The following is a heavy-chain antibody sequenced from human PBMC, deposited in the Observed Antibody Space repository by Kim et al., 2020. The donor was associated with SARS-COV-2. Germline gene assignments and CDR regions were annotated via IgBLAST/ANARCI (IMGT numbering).Heavy chain of an antibody. Sequence: RFTISRDNSKTTLYLQMNSLRAEDTAVYYCAKGLEYLQYYYDSSGGNDYWGQGTLVTVSS. CDR3: AKGLEYLQYYYDSSGGNDY. V-gene: IGHV3-30*02. J-gene: IGHJ4*02. D-gene: IGHD3-22*01.